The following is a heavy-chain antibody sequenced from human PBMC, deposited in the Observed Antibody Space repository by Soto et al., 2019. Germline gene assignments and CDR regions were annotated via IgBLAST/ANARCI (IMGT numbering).Heavy chain of an antibody. V-gene: IGHV1-2*02. CDR1: GYTFTGYY. J-gene: IGHJ4*02. CDR2: INPNSGGT. Sequence: ASVKVSCKASGYTFTGYYMHWVRQAPGQGLEWMGWINPNSGGTNYAQKFQGRGTMTRDTSISTAYMELSRLRSDDTAVYYCARDVGGSYYQIDYWGQGTLVTVSS. CDR3: ARDVGGSYYQIDY. D-gene: IGHD1-26*01.